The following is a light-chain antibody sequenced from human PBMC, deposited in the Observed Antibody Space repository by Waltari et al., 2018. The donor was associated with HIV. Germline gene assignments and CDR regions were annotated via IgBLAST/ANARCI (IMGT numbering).Light chain of an antibody. CDR1: SSDIGGYNY. CDR3: VSYAGSNTVI. CDR2: EVT. V-gene: IGLV2-8*01. J-gene: IGLJ2*01. Sequence: QSALTQPPSASGSPGQSVTISCTGTSSDIGGYNYVSWYQQHPGKAPKLIIYEVTKRPSGLPNRSSGYKSGNTASLTVSGLQAEDEADYYCVSYAGSNTVIFGGGTKLTVL.